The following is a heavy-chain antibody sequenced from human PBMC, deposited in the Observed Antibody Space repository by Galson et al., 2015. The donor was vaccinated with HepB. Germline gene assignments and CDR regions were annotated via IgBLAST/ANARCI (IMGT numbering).Heavy chain of an antibody. V-gene: IGHV1-18*04. CDR2: ISAYNGNT. J-gene: IGHJ4*02. CDR1: GYTFTSYG. Sequence: SVKVSCKASGYTFTSYGISWVRQAPGQGLEWMGWISAYNGNTNYAQKLQGRVTMTTDTSTSTAYMELRSLRSDDTAVYYCARGLDYGDYVGRSFGYWGQGTLVTVSS. D-gene: IGHD4-17*01. CDR3: ARGLDYGDYVGRSFGY.